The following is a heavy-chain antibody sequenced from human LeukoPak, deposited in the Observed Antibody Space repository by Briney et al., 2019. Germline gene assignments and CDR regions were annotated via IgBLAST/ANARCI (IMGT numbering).Heavy chain of an antibody. J-gene: IGHJ4*02. Sequence: GESLRLSCAASGFTFSTDAMTWVRQAPGKGLQWVSAISGSGGDTYYEDSVKGRFTISRDNSKNMMYLQMNSLRAEDTAVYYCARDSSGWSKNYWGQGTLVTVSS. CDR2: ISGSGGDT. CDR1: GFTFSTDA. V-gene: IGHV3-23*01. D-gene: IGHD6-19*01. CDR3: ARDSSGWSKNY.